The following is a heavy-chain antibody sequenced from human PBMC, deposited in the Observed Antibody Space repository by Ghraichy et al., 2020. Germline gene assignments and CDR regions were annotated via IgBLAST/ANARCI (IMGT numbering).Heavy chain of an antibody. D-gene: IGHD6-19*01. CDR1: GGSISSYY. J-gene: IGHJ5*02. CDR2: IYYSGST. Sequence: SETLSLTCTVSGGSISSYYWSWIRQPPGKGLEWIGYIYYSGSTNYNPSLKSRVTISVDTSKNQFSLKLSSVTAADTAVYYCARHSPLYSIGPSTGWFDPWGQGTLVTVSS. CDR3: ARHSPLYSIGPSTGWFDP. V-gene: IGHV4-59*08.